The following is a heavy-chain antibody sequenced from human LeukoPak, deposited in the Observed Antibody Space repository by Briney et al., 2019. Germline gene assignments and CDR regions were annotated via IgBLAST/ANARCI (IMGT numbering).Heavy chain of an antibody. CDR2: ISYDGSNK. Sequence: GRSLRLSCAASGFTFSSYAMHWVRQAPGKGLEWVAVISYDGSNKYYADSVKGRFTISRDNSKNTLYLQMNSLRAEDTAVYYCVREGAHGYGDWGAFDIWGQGTMVTVSS. J-gene: IGHJ3*02. V-gene: IGHV3-30*14. D-gene: IGHD2-21*02. CDR3: VREGAHGYGDWGAFDI. CDR1: GFTFSSYA.